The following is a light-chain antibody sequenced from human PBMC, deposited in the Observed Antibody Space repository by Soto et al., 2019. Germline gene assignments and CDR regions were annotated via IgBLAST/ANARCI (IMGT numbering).Light chain of an antibody. CDR3: QQYNSYSLT. V-gene: IGKV1-5*03. J-gene: IGKJ4*01. Sequence: DIQMTQSPSTLSASVGDRVTITCRASQSISSWLAWYQQKPGKAPKLLIYKASSLESGVPSRFSGSGSGTEFTLTISSLQPDDFAAYYCQQYNSYSLTFGGGTKVEIK. CDR2: KAS. CDR1: QSISSW.